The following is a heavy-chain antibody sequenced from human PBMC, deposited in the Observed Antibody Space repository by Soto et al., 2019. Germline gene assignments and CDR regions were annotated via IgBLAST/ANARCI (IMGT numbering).Heavy chain of an antibody. CDR2: IYHSGSA. CDR3: ARVAYCGGDCYRGFDP. J-gene: IGHJ5*02. D-gene: IGHD2-21*02. V-gene: IGHV4-30-2*01. CDR1: GGSISSGGYS. Sequence: QLQLQESGSGLVKPSQTLSLTCAVSGGSISSGGYSWSWIRQPPGKGLEGIGYIYHSGSAYYNPSLKSRVTISVDRSKNQFSLKLSCVTATDTAVYYCARVAYCGGDCYRGFDPWGQGTLVTVSS.